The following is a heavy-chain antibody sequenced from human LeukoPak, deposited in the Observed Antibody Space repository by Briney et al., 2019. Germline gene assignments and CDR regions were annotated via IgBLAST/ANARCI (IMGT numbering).Heavy chain of an antibody. J-gene: IGHJ4*02. CDR2: TGNTET. CDR1: GFPFETNA. V-gene: IGHV3-23*01. Sequence: GGSLRLSCATSGFPFETNAMSWVRQAPGKGLEWVATTGNTETFYADSVTGRFTISRDNSKNTVNLQMNRLRVEDTAIYYCAKDWIQFNRVFDCFDSWGQGTLVTVSS. D-gene: IGHD5-18*01. CDR3: AKDWIQFNRVFDCFDS.